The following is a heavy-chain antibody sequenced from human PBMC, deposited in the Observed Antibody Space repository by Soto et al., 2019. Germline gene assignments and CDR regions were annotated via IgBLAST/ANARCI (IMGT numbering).Heavy chain of an antibody. CDR2: ISYDGSNK. D-gene: IGHD6-19*01. CDR3: ARDLESGWVYYYYYYGMDV. Sequence: GGSLRLSCAASGFTFSSYAMHWVRQAPGKGLEWVAVISYDGSNKYYADSVKGRFTISRDNSKNTLYLQMNSLRAEDTAVYYCARDLESGWVYYYYYYGMDVWGQGTTVTVS. V-gene: IGHV3-30-3*01. CDR1: GFTFSSYA. J-gene: IGHJ6*02.